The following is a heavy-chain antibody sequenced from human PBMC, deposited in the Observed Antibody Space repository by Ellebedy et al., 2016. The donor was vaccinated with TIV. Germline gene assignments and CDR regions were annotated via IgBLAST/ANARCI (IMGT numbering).Heavy chain of an antibody. Sequence: AASVKVSCKASGGTFSSYAISWVRQAPGQGLEWMGGIIPIFGTANYAQKFQGRVTITADESTSTAYMELSSLRSEDTAVYYCARLWTPLDTAMPHGVDYWGQGTLVTVSS. D-gene: IGHD5-18*01. CDR2: IIPIFGTA. CDR3: ARLWTPLDTAMPHGVDY. CDR1: GGTFSSYA. J-gene: IGHJ4*02. V-gene: IGHV1-69*13.